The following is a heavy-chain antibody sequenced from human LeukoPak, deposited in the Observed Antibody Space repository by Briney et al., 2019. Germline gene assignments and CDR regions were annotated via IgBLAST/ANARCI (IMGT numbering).Heavy chain of an antibody. CDR3: ARQTGSGLFTLP. V-gene: IGHV4-39*01. CDR2: IYYTGNT. CDR1: GVSISSSNSY. D-gene: IGHD3/OR15-3a*01. J-gene: IGHJ4*02. Sequence: SETLSLTCTVSGVSISSSNSYWGWIRQPPGKGLAWIGSIYYTGNTYYNASLKSRVTISIDTSNNQISLRLISVTATDTAMYYCARQTGSGLFTLPGGQGTLVTVSS.